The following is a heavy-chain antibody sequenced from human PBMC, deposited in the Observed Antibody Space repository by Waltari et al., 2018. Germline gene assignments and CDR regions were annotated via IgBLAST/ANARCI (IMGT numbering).Heavy chain of an antibody. Sequence: QLQLRESGAGLVKPSETLYLTCTVSGGSISSSSYYWGWIRKTPGKGLEWIGSIYYSGSTYYTPSLKSRVTISVDTSKNQFSLKLSSVTAADTAVYYCARRRRNFDWTKGDAFDIWGQGTMVTVSS. J-gene: IGHJ3*02. CDR2: IYYSGST. V-gene: IGHV4-39*01. CDR1: GGSISSSSYY. CDR3: ARRRRNFDWTKGDAFDI. D-gene: IGHD3-9*01.